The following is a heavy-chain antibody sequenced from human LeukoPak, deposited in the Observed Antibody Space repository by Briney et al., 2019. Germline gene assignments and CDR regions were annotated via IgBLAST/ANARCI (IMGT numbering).Heavy chain of an antibody. CDR3: ARDDYYDVSGLDY. D-gene: IGHD3-22*01. Sequence: GGSLRLSCVASGLTVSRHYVTWVRQAPGKGLEWLSVISTGGSTNYADSVKGRFTISRDNSKNILYLQMNSLRAEDTAVYYCARDDYYDVSGLDYWGQGTLVTVSS. CDR1: GLTVSRHY. J-gene: IGHJ4*02. CDR2: ISTGGST. V-gene: IGHV3-53*01.